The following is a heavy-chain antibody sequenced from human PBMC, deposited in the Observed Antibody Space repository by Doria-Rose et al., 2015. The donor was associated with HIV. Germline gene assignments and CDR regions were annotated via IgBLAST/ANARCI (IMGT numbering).Heavy chain of an antibody. CDR3: AGWESGVGLGN. CDR2: ITAANGNT. V-gene: IGHV1-3*01. CDR1: YV. D-gene: IGHD3-3*01. J-gene: IGHJ1*01. Sequence: YVIHWVRQAPGQSLEWMGWITAANGNTECSQKFQDRVTITTDTSASTAYMELHSLGSDDTAVYYCAGWESGVGLGNWGQGTLVTVSS.